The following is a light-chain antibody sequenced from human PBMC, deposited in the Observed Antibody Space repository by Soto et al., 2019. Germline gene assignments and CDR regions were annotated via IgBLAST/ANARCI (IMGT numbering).Light chain of an antibody. CDR1: QTVTSSF. J-gene: IGKJ1*01. CDR2: GAS. V-gene: IGKV3-20*01. CDR3: QQYVAPPRT. Sequence: EIVLTQSPVTLCLSPGERATLSCRASQTVTSSFLAWDQRKRGQAPGLVIYGASYRAPGVPGRLSGGGSGTDFTLPLSRLEPEGFAVYYCQQYVAPPRTCGQGTRLEIK.